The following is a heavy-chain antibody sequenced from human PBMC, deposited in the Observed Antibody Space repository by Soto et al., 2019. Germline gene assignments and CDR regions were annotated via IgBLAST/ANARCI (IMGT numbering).Heavy chain of an antibody. V-gene: IGHV4-39*02. CDR2: IYYSGST. Sequence: SETLSLTCTVSGGSISSSSYYWGWIRQPPGKGLEWIGSIYYSGSTYYNPSLKSRVTISVDTSKNQFSLKLSSVTAADTAVYYCARDYYYGMDVCGQGTTVTVSS. J-gene: IGHJ6*02. CDR1: GGSISSSSYY. CDR3: ARDYYYGMDV.